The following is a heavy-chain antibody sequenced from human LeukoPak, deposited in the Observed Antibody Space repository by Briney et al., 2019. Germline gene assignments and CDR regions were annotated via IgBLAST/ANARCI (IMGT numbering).Heavy chain of an antibody. CDR1: GFTFSSYS. D-gene: IGHD1-26*01. V-gene: IGHV3-21*01. J-gene: IGHJ4*02. Sequence: GGSLRLSCAASGFTFSSYSMNWVSQAPGKRLEWVSSISSSSSYIYYADSVKGRFTISRDNAKNSLYLQMNSLRAEDTAVYYCARGGRGSYRVDYWGQGTLVTVSS. CDR2: ISSSSSYI. CDR3: ARGGRGSYRVDY.